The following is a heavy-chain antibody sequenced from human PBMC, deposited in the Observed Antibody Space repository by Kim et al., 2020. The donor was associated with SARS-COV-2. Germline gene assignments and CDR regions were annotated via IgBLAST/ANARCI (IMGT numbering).Heavy chain of an antibody. Sequence: ASVKVSCKASGYTFTDYAMNWVRQAPGQGPEWMGWINTNTGNPTYAQGFIGRFVFSLDTSVSTAYLQISTLKAEDTAVYHCARGHRSGYFDYWGQGSLVTVSS. V-gene: IGHV7-4-1*02. CDR2: INTNTGNP. D-gene: IGHD3-22*01. CDR3: ARGHRSGYFDY. CDR1: GYTFTDYA. J-gene: IGHJ4*02.